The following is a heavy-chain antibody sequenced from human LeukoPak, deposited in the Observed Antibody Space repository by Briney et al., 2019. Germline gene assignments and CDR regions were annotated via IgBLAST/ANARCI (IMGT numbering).Heavy chain of an antibody. Sequence: SETLSLTCTVSGGSISSSSYYWGWIRQPPGKGLEWIGSIYYSGSTYYNPSLKSRVTISVDTSKNQFSLKLSSVTAADTAVYYCVRLRYYYDSSGYPRDYDMDVWGQGTTVTVSS. V-gene: IGHV4-39*01. CDR2: IYYSGST. CDR1: GGSISSSSYY. D-gene: IGHD3-22*01. CDR3: VRLRYYYDSSGYPRDYDMDV. J-gene: IGHJ6*02.